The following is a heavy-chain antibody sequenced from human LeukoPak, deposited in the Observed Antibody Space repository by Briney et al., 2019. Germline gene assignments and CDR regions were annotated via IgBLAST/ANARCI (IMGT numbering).Heavy chain of an antibody. Sequence: PGGSLRLSCAVSGFTVSSHAMSWIRQPPGKGLEWIGYIYYSGSTNYNPSLKSRVTISVDTSKNQFSLKLSSVTAADTAVYYCARDRRDGYTHDAFDIWGQGTMVTVSS. CDR1: GFTVSSHA. V-gene: IGHV4-59*02. CDR3: ARDRRDGYTHDAFDI. D-gene: IGHD5-24*01. J-gene: IGHJ3*02. CDR2: IYYSGST.